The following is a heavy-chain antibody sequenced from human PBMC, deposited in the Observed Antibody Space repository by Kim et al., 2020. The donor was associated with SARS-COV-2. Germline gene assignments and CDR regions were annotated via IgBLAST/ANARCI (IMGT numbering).Heavy chain of an antibody. V-gene: IGHV1-69*13. CDR3: ASSAVAGTAYYFDY. D-gene: IGHD6-19*01. CDR2: IIPIFGTA. Sequence: SVKVSCKASGGTFSSYAISWVRQAPGQGLEWMGGIIPIFGTANYAQKFQGRVTITADESTSTAYMELSSLRSEDTAVYYCASSAVAGTAYYFDYWGQGTLVTVSS. CDR1: GGTFSSYA. J-gene: IGHJ4*02.